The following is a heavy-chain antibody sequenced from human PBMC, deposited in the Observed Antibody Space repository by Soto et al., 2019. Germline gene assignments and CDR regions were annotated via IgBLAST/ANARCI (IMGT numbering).Heavy chain of an antibody. D-gene: IGHD6-25*01. Sequence: EVQLVQSGGGLVKPGGSLRLSCEASGFTLSDFVRNWVRQAPGRGLEWVSTISASGNSIYYPDSLKGRFTISRDNAKNSLSLQMDSLRVEDTAVYYCPRRRRLAASRPVDLWGQGTLVTVSS. V-gene: IGHV3-21*02. CDR3: PRRRRLAASRPVDL. J-gene: IGHJ5*02. CDR1: GFTLSDFV. CDR2: ISASGNSI.